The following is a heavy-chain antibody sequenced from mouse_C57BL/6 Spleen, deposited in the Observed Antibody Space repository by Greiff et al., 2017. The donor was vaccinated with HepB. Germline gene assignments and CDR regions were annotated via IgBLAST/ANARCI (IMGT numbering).Heavy chain of an antibody. CDR2: ISSGSSTI. Sequence: EVKLMESGGGLVKPGGSLKLSCAASGFTFSDYGMHWVRQAPEKGLEWVAYISSGSSTIYYADTVKGRFTISRDNAKNTLFLQMTSLRSEDTAMYYCANWDAWFAYWGQGTLVTVSA. D-gene: IGHD4-1*01. CDR1: GFTFSDYG. V-gene: IGHV5-17*01. J-gene: IGHJ3*01. CDR3: ANWDAWFAY.